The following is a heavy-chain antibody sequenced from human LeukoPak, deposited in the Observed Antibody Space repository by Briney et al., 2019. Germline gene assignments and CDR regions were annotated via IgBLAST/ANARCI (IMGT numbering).Heavy chain of an antibody. CDR2: IGSSNTI. CDR3: ARGSFLITFGGLIV. V-gene: IGHV3-11*04. Sequence: LSLTCAVYGGSFSGYYMSWIRQAPGKGLEWLSYIGSSNTIHSADSVKGRFTISRDNAKNSLYLQMNSLGAEDTAVYYCARGSFLITFGGLIVWGQGTLVTVSS. CDR1: GGSFSGYY. D-gene: IGHD3-16*02. J-gene: IGHJ4*02.